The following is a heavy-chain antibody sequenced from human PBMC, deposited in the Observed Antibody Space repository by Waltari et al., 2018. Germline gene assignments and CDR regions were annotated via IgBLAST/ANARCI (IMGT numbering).Heavy chain of an antibody. CDR1: GFPFSSYS. Sequence: EVQLVESGGGLVQPGGSLRLSCAASGFPFSSYSMNWVRQAPGKGLEWVSYISSSSSTIYYADSVKGRFTISRDNAKNSLYLQMNSLRAEDTAVYYCARRWYSSGARYFDLWGRGTLVTVSS. CDR2: ISSSSSTI. CDR3: ARRWYSSGARYFDL. J-gene: IGHJ2*01. V-gene: IGHV3-48*01. D-gene: IGHD6-19*01.